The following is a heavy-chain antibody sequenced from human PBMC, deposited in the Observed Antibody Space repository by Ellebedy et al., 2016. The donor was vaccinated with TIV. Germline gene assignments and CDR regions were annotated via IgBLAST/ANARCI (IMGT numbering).Heavy chain of an antibody. J-gene: IGHJ5*02. D-gene: IGHD3-22*01. CDR2: ISAYNGNT. V-gene: IGHV1-18*04. CDR3: AREITMIVVVITTSWFDP. CDR1: GYTFTSYY. Sequence: ASVKVSCKASGYTFTSYYMHWVRQAPGQGLAWMGWISAYNGNTNYAQKFQGRVTMTTDTSTSTAYMELRSLRSDDTAVYYCAREITMIVVVITTSWFDPWGQGTLVTVSS.